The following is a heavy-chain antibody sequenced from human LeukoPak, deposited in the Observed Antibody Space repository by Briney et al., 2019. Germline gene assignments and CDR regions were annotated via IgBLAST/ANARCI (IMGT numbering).Heavy chain of an antibody. V-gene: IGHV3-30*03. D-gene: IGHD1-26*01. CDR3: ARVPAYSGSYFDY. CDR2: ISFDGNNK. Sequence: GRSLRLSCAASGFTFSTYGMHWVRQAPGKGLEWVAVISFDGNNKYYADSVKGRFTISRDNAKNSLYLQMNSLRAEDTAVYYCARVPAYSGSYFDYWGQGTLVTVSS. CDR1: GFTFSTYG. J-gene: IGHJ4*02.